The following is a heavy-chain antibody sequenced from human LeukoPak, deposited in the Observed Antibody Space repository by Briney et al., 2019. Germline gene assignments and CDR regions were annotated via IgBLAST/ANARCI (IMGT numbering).Heavy chain of an antibody. CDR1: GFTFSAYG. D-gene: IGHD2-2*03. Sequence: PGGSLRLSCAASGFTFSAYGMHWVRQAPGKGLEWVAFIQYNGNNKFYGDSVKGRFTISRDNSKNTLYLQMISLRAEDTAIYYCARRDINMMDNDCWGQGTLVTVSS. V-gene: IGHV3-30*02. CDR2: IQYNGNNK. CDR3: ARRDINMMDNDC. J-gene: IGHJ4*02.